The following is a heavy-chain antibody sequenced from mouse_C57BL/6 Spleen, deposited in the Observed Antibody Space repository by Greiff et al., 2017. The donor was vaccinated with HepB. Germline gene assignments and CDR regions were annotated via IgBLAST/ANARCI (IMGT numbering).Heavy chain of an antibody. V-gene: IGHV1-52*01. Sequence: QVQLKQPGAELVRPGSSVKLSCKASGYTFTSYWMHWVKQRPIQGLEWIGNIDPSDSETHYNQKFKDKATLTVDKSSSTAYMQLSSLTSEDSAVYYCARRHYYGSSYGGYYAMDYWGQGTSVTVSS. D-gene: IGHD1-1*01. CDR3: ARRHYYGSSYGGYYAMDY. J-gene: IGHJ4*01. CDR1: GYTFTSYW. CDR2: IDPSDSET.